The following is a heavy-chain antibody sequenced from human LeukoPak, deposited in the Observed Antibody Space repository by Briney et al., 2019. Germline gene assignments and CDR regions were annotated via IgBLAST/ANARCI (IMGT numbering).Heavy chain of an antibody. D-gene: IGHD2-21*01. CDR3: AKEVAHFVSVGYFDY. CDR2: ISYDGSNK. V-gene: IGHV3-30*04. J-gene: IGHJ4*02. Sequence: GRSLRLSCAASGLTFSGYAVHWVRQAPGKGLEWVAVISYDGSNKYYADSVKGRFTISRDNSKNTLYLQMNSLRAEDTAVYYCAKEVAHFVSVGYFDYWGQGTLVTVSS. CDR1: GLTFSGYA.